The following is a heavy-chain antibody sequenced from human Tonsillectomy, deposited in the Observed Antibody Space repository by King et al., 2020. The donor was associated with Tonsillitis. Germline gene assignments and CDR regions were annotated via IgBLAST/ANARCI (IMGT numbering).Heavy chain of an antibody. CDR2: INHSGST. D-gene: IGHD1-26*01. V-gene: IGHV4-34*01. CDR1: GGSFSGYY. Sequence: VQLQQWGAGLLKPSETLSLTCAVYGGSFSGYYWSWIRQPPGKGLEWIGEINHSGSTNYNPSLKSRVTISVDTSKNQFSLKLSSVTAADTAVYYCARGQELVGATTRYFDLWGRGTLVTVSS. CDR3: ARGQELVGATTRYFDL. J-gene: IGHJ2*01.